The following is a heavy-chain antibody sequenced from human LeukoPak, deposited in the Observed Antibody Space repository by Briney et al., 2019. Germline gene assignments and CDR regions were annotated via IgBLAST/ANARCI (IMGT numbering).Heavy chain of an antibody. CDR3: AREKRTVAAAGTEPFDY. J-gene: IGHJ4*02. CDR1: GFTFSSYG. V-gene: IGHV3-30*02. D-gene: IGHD6-13*01. CDR2: IRYDGSNE. Sequence: PGGSLRLSYTASGFTFSSYGMHWVRQAPGKGLEWVAFIRYDGSNEYYADSVKGRFTIFRDNSKKMLYLQMNSLRAEDTAVYYCAREKRTVAAAGTEPFDYWGQGTLVTVSS.